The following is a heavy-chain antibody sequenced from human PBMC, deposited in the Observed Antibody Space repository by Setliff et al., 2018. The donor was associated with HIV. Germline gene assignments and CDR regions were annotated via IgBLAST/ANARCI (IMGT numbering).Heavy chain of an antibody. CDR1: GGSIRTGAYY. CDR3: ARGGAVSADFDS. CDR2: IYYDGRT. V-gene: IGHV4-39*07. J-gene: IGHJ5*01. D-gene: IGHD3-16*01. Sequence: SETLSLTCTVSGGSIRTGAYYWGWIRQPPGKCLEWIGSIYYDGRTFYTPSLKSRITISVDTSKNQFSLILNSVTASDTAVYFCARGGAVSADFDSWGQGTLVTVSS.